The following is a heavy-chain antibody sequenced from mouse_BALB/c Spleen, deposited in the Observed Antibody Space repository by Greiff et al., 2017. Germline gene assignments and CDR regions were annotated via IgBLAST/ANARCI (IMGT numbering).Heavy chain of an antibody. Sequence: EVQLKESGPGLVKPSQSLSLTCSVTGYSITSGYYWNWIRQFPGNKLEWMGYISYDGSNNYNPSLKNRISITRDTSKNQFFLKLNSVTTEDTATYYCARGYDGYERYFDVWGAGTTVTVSS. CDR2: ISYDGSN. J-gene: IGHJ1*01. D-gene: IGHD2-3*01. CDR3: ARGYDGYERYFDV. CDR1: GYSITSGYY. V-gene: IGHV3-6*02.